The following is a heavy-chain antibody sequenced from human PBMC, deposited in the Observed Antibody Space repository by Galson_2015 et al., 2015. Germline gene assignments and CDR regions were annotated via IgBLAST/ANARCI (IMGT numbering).Heavy chain of an antibody. CDR2: LSTNGVST. Sequence: SLRLSCAASGFTFSNSVMSWVRQTPGKGLEWLSVLSTNGVSTNYADSVKGRFTISRDISKNTFYLQMSSLRVDDTAVYYCAKGGSVTMRTAFDVWGQGTMVPVSS. V-gene: IGHV3-23*01. CDR3: AKGGSVTMRTAFDV. D-gene: IGHD5/OR15-5a*01. J-gene: IGHJ3*01. CDR1: GFTFSNSV.